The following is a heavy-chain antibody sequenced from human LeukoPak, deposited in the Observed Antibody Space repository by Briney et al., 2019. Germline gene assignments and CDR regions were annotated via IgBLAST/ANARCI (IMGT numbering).Heavy chain of an antibody. CDR1: GFTFSSYS. CDR3: ARDPTYFDWLPVY. V-gene: IGHV3-21*01. D-gene: IGHD3-9*01. CDR2: ISSSSSYI. Sequence: PGGSLRLSCAASGFTFSSYSMYWVRQAPGKGLEWVSSISSSSSYIYYADSVKGRLTISRDNAKNSLHLQMNSLRAEDTAVYYCARDPTYFDWLPVYWGQGTLVTVSS. J-gene: IGHJ4*02.